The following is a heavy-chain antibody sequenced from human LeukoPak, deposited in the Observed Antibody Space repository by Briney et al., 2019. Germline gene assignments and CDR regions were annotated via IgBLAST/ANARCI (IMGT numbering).Heavy chain of an antibody. V-gene: IGHV3-30*02. CDR3: AKALGIAVVGANRVFDC. CDR1: GFTFTTYG. Sequence: PGGSLRLSCEASGFTFTTYGMHWVRQVPGKGLEWVAFIRYDGSDKYYVDSVKGRFTISRDNARSTLYLQMNSLRAEDTAVYYCAKALGIAVVGANRVFDCWGQGTLVTVSS. J-gene: IGHJ4*02. D-gene: IGHD6-13*01. CDR2: IRYDGSDK.